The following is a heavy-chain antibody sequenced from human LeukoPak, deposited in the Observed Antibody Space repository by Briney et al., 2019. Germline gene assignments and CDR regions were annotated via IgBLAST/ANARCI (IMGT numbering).Heavy chain of an antibody. CDR2: IYYSGST. CDR1: GGSISSSSYY. J-gene: IGHJ5*02. V-gene: IGHV4-39*02. Sequence: PSETLSLTCTVSGGSISSSSYYWGWIRQPPGKGLEWIGSIYYSGSTYYNPSLKSRVTISVDTSKNQFSLKLSSVTAADTAVYYCARDGASDPNWFDPWGQGTLVTVSS. D-gene: IGHD3-10*01. CDR3: ARDGASDPNWFDP.